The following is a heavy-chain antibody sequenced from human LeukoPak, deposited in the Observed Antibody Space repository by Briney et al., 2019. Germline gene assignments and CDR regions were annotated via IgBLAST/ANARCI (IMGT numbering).Heavy chain of an antibody. D-gene: IGHD3-9*01. J-gene: IGHJ4*02. V-gene: IGHV1-24*01. Sequence: ASVRVSCKVSGYTLTELSVHWVRQAPGRGLEWMGGFDPEDGETIYAQRFQGRVTMTEDTSTDTAYMELSSLRSEDTAVYYCATLNVLRYFDTTDYWGQGTLVTVSS. CDR2: FDPEDGET. CDR1: GYTLTELS. CDR3: ATLNVLRYFDTTDY.